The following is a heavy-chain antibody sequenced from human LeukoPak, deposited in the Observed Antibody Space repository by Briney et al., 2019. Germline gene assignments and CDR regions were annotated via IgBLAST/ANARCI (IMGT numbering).Heavy chain of an antibody. D-gene: IGHD6-13*01. CDR1: GFTFNNHW. V-gene: IGHV3-7*03. Sequence: GGSLRLSCAASGFTFNNHWMSWVRQAPGKGLEWVANIRHDGSDKKYVDSVKGRFTISRDNAENLLFLQMNSLRTEDTAVYYCARRITIAAAGWGYGMDVWGQGTTVTVSS. CDR3: ARRITIAAAGWGYGMDV. CDR2: IRHDGSDK. J-gene: IGHJ6*02.